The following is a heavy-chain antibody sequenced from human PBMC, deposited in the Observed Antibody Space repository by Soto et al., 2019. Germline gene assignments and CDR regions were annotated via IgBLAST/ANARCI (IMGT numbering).Heavy chain of an antibody. V-gene: IGHV1-69*08. CDR3: ARDGSKYYGPENYYNEWFDP. CDR2: IIPTLERR. Sequence: SVKVSCKVSGGTLSSFTISWVRQAPGQGLEWMGRIIPTLERRNYAQRFQGRVTMTADISTSTAYMELSSLRSDDTAVYFCARDGSKYYGPENYYNEWFDPWG. CDR1: GGTLSSFT. D-gene: IGHD3-10*01. J-gene: IGHJ5*02.